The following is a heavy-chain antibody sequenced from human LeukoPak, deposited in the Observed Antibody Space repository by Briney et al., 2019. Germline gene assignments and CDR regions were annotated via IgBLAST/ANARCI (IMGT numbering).Heavy chain of an antibody. D-gene: IGHD7-27*01. Sequence: SGGSLRLSCAAASGFTVSSNYMSWVRQAPGKGLEWGSVIYGGGSTSYADSVKGRFTFSRDTSKNTLYLQMNSLRPEDTAVYYCARVLGSYYYAMDVWGQGTTVTVSS. CDR1: GFTVSSNY. V-gene: IGHV3-66*02. CDR2: IYGGGST. CDR3: ARVLGSYYYAMDV. J-gene: IGHJ6*02.